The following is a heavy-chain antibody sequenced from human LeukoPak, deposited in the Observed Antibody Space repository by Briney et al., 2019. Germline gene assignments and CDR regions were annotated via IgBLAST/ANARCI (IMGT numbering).Heavy chain of an antibody. V-gene: IGHV4-59*01. D-gene: IGHD3-3*01. CDR3: AGGSYDFWRGYHSGWFDP. J-gene: IGHJ5*02. CDR1: GGSISSYY. Sequence: PSETLSLTCTVSGGSISSYYWSWIRQPPGKGLEWIEYIYYSENTSYNPSLKSRVTISVDTSKNQFSLKLSSVTAADTAVYYCAGGSYDFWRGYHSGWFDPWGQGTLVSVSS. CDR2: IYYSENT.